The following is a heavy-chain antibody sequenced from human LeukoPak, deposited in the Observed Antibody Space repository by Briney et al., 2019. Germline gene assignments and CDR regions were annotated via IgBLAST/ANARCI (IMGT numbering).Heavy chain of an antibody. V-gene: IGHV3-21*01. D-gene: IGHD6-13*01. J-gene: IGHJ4*02. CDR2: ISSSSSYI. CDR1: GFTFSSYS. CDR3: ARDRAGSSWSTGY. Sequence: GGSLRLSCAASGFTFSSYSMNWVRQAPGKGLEWVSSISSSSSYIYYADSVKGRFTISRDNAKNSLYLQMNSLRAEDTAVYYCARDRAGSSWSTGYWGQGTLVTVSS.